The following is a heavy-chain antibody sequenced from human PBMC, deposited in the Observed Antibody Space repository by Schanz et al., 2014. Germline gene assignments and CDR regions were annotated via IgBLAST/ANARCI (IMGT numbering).Heavy chain of an antibody. CDR3: ARKMKLGVYGGKGHDSLDI. CDR1: GFTFSPYC. CDR2: IGVDGTTT. D-gene: IGHD4-17*01. V-gene: IGHV3-NL1*01. Sequence: QVQLVESGGGVVQPGRSLRLSCAASGFTFSPYCMHWVRQAPGKGLEWVSVIGVDGTTTYYADSVKGRFTISRDNSKNTLYLQMNSLRAEDTAVYYCARKMKLGVYGGKGHDSLDIWGQGTMVTVSS. J-gene: IGHJ3*02.